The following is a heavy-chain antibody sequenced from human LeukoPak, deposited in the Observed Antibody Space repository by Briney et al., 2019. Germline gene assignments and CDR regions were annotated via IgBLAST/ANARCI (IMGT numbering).Heavy chain of an antibody. J-gene: IGHJ3*02. CDR2: IYSTTTYI. CDR3: ARDQFIHAFDI. D-gene: IGHD5-24*01. V-gene: IGHV3-21*01. CDR1: VFTFSSFS. Sequence: PGGSLRLSCAPSVFTFSSFSMNWVPQAPGKGREWVSSIYSTTTYIYYADSVKGRFTISRDNAENSLYLQMNSLRAEDTAVYYCARDQFIHAFDIWGQGTMVTVSS.